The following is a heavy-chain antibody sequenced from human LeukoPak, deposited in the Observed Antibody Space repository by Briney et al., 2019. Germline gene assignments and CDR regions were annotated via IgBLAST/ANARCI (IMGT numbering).Heavy chain of an antibody. J-gene: IGHJ3*02. CDR3: AREDSSWYITYAFDI. D-gene: IGHD6-13*01. CDR1: GGSISSYY. V-gene: IGHV4-4*07. Sequence: SETLSLTCTVSGGSISSYYWSWIRQPAGKGLEWIGRIYTSGSTNYNPSLKSRVTMSVDTSKNQFSLKLSPVTAADTAVYYCAREDSSWYITYAFDIWGQGTMVTVSS. CDR2: IYTSGST.